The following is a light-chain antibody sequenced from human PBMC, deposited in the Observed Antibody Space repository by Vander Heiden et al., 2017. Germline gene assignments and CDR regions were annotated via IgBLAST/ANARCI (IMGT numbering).Light chain of an antibody. V-gene: IGLV2-23*02. J-gene: IGLJ1*01. CDR2: EVS. Sequence: HSALTQPASVSGSPGHSITISCTGTSSDVASYNLVSWYQQHPGKDPKLMISEVSKRPSGVSNRFSGSRSGNTASLTISGLQAEDEADYYCCSYAGSYVFGAGTKVTVL. CDR3: CSYAGSYV. CDR1: SSDVASYNL.